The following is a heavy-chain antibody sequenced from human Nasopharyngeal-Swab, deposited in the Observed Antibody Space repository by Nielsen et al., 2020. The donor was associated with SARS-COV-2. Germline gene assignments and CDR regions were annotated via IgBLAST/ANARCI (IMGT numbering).Heavy chain of an antibody. Sequence: SVKVSCKASGHTFTYRYLHWVRQAPGQALEWMGWITPFNGNTNYAQKFQDRVIITTDRSMTSAYMELSSLRSEDTAMYYCATPSGIVGATNPFGAFAFWGQGTMVTVSS. V-gene: IGHV1-45*02. CDR1: GHTFTYRY. CDR3: ATPSGIVGATNPFGAFAF. J-gene: IGHJ3*01. CDR2: ITPFNGNT. D-gene: IGHD1-26*01.